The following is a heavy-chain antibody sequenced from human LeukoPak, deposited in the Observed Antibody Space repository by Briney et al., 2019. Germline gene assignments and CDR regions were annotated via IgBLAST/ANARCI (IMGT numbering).Heavy chain of an antibody. CDR3: ARLNDYGDYYDVQLDY. J-gene: IGHJ4*02. CDR1: GGSFSGYY. Sequence: SETLSLTCAVYGGSFSGYYWSWIRQPPGKGLEWIGEINHSGSTNYNPSLKSRVTISVDTSKNQFSLKLSSVTAADTAVYYCARLNDYGDYYDVQLDYWGQGTLVTVSS. V-gene: IGHV4-34*01. CDR2: INHSGST. D-gene: IGHD4-17*01.